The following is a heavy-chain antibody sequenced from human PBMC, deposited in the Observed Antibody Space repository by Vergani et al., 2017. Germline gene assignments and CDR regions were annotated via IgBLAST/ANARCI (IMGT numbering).Heavy chain of an antibody. V-gene: IGHV5-51*06. J-gene: IGHJ4*02. Sequence: EVALVQSGPEMRKPGESLKISCKGSEYIFGNYWIGWVRQMPGKGLEWMGIFYPADSDTRYSPSFQGQVTISADKSISTAFLQWDSLKASDTALHYRARHTTYTDSWGQGTLVTVSS. CDR1: EYIFGNYW. CDR3: ARHTTYTDS. CDR2: FYPADSDT. D-gene: IGHD1-1*01.